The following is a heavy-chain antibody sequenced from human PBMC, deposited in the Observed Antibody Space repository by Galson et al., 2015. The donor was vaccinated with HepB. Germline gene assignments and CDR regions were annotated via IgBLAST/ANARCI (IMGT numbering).Heavy chain of an antibody. Sequence: SLRLSCAASGFTFSSLGMTWVRQAPGKGLECVSAIGVNAGNTDYADSVKGLFTISRDNSKNMLYLQMNNLRAEDTAVYYCAKGTTNIDYWGQGTLVTVSS. CDR2: IGVNAGNT. CDR1: GFTFSSLG. D-gene: IGHD1-1*01. V-gene: IGHV3-23*01. J-gene: IGHJ4*02. CDR3: AKGTTNIDY.